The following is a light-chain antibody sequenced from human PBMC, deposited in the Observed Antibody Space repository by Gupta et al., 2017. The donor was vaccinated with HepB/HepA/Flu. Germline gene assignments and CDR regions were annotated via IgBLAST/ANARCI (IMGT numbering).Light chain of an antibody. CDR3: QQYRSYPLT. V-gene: IGKV1-16*01. CDR2: AAS. CDR1: LGISNY. J-gene: IGKJ5*01. Sequence: DIQLTHSPPSPSPSVGDRVTITRRASLGISNYLAWSQQKPGAAPKSLIYAASSLQSGVPSRFSGSGSATDFTLTISNLQPEDFATYYCQQYRSYPLTFGQGTQVEIK.